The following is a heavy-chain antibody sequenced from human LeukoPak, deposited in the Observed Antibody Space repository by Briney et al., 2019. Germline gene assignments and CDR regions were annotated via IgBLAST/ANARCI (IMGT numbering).Heavy chain of an antibody. CDR3: AKEILSSSLYLDAFDL. D-gene: IGHD6-13*01. CDR1: GFTFSSYA. Sequence: GGSLRLSCAASGFTFSSYAMGWVRQAPGKGLEWVSAISASGDSVNYAVSVKGRFTISRDNPKNTLYLQMNSLRAEDTAIYYCAKEILSSSLYLDAFDLWGQGTVVTVSS. J-gene: IGHJ3*01. V-gene: IGHV3-23*01. CDR2: ISASGDSV.